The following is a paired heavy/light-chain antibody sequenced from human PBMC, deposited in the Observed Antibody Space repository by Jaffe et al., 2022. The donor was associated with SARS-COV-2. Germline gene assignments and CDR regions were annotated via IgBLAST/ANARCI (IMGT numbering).Heavy chain of an antibody. CDR2: IYYSGNT. CDR3: ARRRNSYDSTGYYWFDP. CDR1: GGSISSTHYY. J-gene: IGHJ5*02. V-gene: IGHV4-39*01. D-gene: IGHD3-22*01. Sequence: QLQLQESGPGLVKPSETLSLTCSVSGGSISSTHYYWDWVRQPPGKGLEWIGSIYYSGNTFYNPSLKSRVAISVDTSKNQFSLNLISVTAADTAVYYCARRRNSYDSTGYYWFDPWGQGTLVTVSS.
Light chain of an antibody. CDR1: QSISSH. CDR2: PTS. CDR3: QQSYGLPYT. Sequence: DIQMTQSPSSLSASVGDRVTITCRASQSISSHLNWYQQKPGKAPKVLINPTSSLQSGVPSRFSGSGSGTDFTLTISSLQPEDSATYYCQQSYGLPYTFGQGTKLEIK. V-gene: IGKV1-39*01. J-gene: IGKJ2*01.